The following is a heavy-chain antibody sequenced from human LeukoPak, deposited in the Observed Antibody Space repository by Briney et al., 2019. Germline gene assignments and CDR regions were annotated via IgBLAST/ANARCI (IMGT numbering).Heavy chain of an antibody. CDR3: ARGQWLGHYMDV. Sequence: SETLSLTCAVYGGSFSGYYWSWIRQPPGKGLEWIGEINHSGSTNYNPSLKSRVTISVDTSKNQFSLKLSSVTAADTAVYYCARGQWLGHYMDVWGKGTTVTVSS. J-gene: IGHJ6*03. V-gene: IGHV4-34*01. D-gene: IGHD6-19*01. CDR1: GGSFSGYY. CDR2: INHSGST.